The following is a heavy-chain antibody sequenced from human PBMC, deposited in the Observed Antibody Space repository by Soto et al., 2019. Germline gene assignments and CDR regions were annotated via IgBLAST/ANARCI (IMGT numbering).Heavy chain of an antibody. CDR1: GGSISSGDYY. D-gene: IGHD4-4*01. J-gene: IGHJ4*02. CDR3: ARAVTKYYFAY. Sequence: SETLSLTCTVSGGSISSGDYYWSWIRQHPGKGLEWIGYIYYSGSTYYNPSLKSRVTISVDTSKNQFSLKLSSVTAADTAVYFCARAVTKYYFAYWGQGTLVTVSS. CDR2: IYYSGST. V-gene: IGHV4-31*03.